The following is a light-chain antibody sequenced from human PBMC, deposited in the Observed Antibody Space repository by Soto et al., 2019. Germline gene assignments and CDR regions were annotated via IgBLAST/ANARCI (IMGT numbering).Light chain of an antibody. CDR3: QQYNSYPWT. Sequence: DIHMTQSPSTLSASVGDRVTITCRASQSISSWLAWYQQKPGKAPKLLIYDASSLESGVSSRFSGSGSETEFTLTISSLQPDDFATYYCQQYNSYPWTFGQGTKVDI. V-gene: IGKV1-5*01. J-gene: IGKJ1*01. CDR2: DAS. CDR1: QSISSW.